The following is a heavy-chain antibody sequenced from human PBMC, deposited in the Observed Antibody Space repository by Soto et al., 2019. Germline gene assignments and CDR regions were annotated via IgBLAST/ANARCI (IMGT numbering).Heavy chain of an antibody. CDR3: ARVRLQGYYDSSGLFDY. J-gene: IGHJ4*02. D-gene: IGHD3-22*01. CDR1: GYTFTSYG. Sequence: QVQLGQSGAEVKKPGASVKVSCKASGYTFTSYGISWVRQAPGQGLEWMGWISAYNGNTNYAQKLQGRVTMTTDTSTSTAYMELRSLRSDDTAVYYCARVRLQGYYDSSGLFDYWGQGTLVTVSS. V-gene: IGHV1-18*01. CDR2: ISAYNGNT.